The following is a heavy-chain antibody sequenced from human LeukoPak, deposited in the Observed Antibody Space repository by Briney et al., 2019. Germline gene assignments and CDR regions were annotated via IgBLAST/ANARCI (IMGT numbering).Heavy chain of an antibody. V-gene: IGHV3-74*01. CDR1: GFTFSSYW. J-gene: IGHJ6*03. CDR3: ARDQGYYYYYMDV. CDR2: INADASTT. Sequence: GGSLRLSCAASGFTFSSYWMQWVRQTPGKGLVWVSRINADASTTGYADSVKGRFTISRDNAKNTVYLQMNSLTVEDTAVYYCARDQGYYYYYMDVWGKGTTVTVSS.